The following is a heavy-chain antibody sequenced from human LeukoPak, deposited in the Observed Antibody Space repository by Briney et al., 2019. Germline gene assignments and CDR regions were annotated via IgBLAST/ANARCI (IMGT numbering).Heavy chain of an antibody. D-gene: IGHD3-10*01. CDR3: ARHRQGIRGVVYDY. CDR1: GGSISRIIDY. J-gene: IGHJ4*02. Sequence: SETLSLTCTVSGGSISRIIDYWGWIRQPPGKGLEWIGSIYHSGSTYYNPSLKSRVTMSVDTSKNQFSLKLSSVTAADTAVYHCARHRQGIRGVVYDYWGQGTLVTVSS. V-gene: IGHV4-39*01. CDR2: IYHSGST.